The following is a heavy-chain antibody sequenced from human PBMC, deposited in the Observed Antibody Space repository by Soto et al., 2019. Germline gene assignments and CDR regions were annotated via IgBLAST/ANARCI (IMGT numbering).Heavy chain of an antibody. CDR2: ISGSGGST. CDR1: GFTFSSYA. D-gene: IGHD2-21*01. J-gene: IGHJ6*03. Sequence: GGSLRLSCAASGFTFSSYAMSWVRQAPGKGLEWVSAISGSGGSTYYADSVKGRFTISRDNSKNTLYLQMNSLRAEDTAVYYCAKDLLRPIRLDYYYYYMDVWGKGTTVTVS. CDR3: AKDLLRPIRLDYYYYYMDV. V-gene: IGHV3-23*01.